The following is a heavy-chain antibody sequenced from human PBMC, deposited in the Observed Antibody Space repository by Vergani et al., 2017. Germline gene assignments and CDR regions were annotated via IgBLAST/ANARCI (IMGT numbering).Heavy chain of an antibody. Sequence: EVQLVESGGGLVQPGRSLRLSCAASGFTFDDYAMHWVRQAPGKGLEWVSGISWNSGSIVYADSVKGRFTISRDNAKNSLYLQMNSLRAEDTALYYCAKDSYDSIGYYFDYWGQGTLVTVSS. D-gene: IGHD3-22*01. V-gene: IGHV3-9*01. CDR1: GFTFDDYA. CDR2: ISWNSGSI. J-gene: IGHJ4*02. CDR3: AKDSYDSIGYYFDY.